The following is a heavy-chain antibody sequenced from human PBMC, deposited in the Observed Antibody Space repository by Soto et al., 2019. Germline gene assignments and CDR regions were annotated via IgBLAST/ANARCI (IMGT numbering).Heavy chain of an antibody. J-gene: IGHJ4*02. CDR2: IYSGGST. V-gene: IGHV3-NL1*01. CDR3: ARGGKVAVAGLDY. Sequence: QVQLVESGGGVVQPGRSLRLSCAASGFTFSSYGMHWVRQAPGKGLEWVSVIYSGGSTYYADSVKGRFTISRHNSKNTLYLQMNSLRAEDTAVYYCARGGKVAVAGLDYWGQGTLVTVSS. D-gene: IGHD6-19*01. CDR1: GFTFSSYG.